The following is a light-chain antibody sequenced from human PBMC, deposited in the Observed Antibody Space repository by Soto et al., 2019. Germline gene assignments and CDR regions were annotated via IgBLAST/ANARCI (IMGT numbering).Light chain of an antibody. J-gene: IGKJ2*01. CDR2: GAS. V-gene: IGKV3-20*01. Sequence: EIVLTQSPGTLSLSPGERATLSCRASQSVSSSYLAWYQQKAGQAPRLLIYGASSRATGIPDRFSGSGSGTDFTLTISRLEPEDFAVYYCQQYRWSPPYTFGRGTKLEIK. CDR3: QQYRWSPPYT. CDR1: QSVSSSY.